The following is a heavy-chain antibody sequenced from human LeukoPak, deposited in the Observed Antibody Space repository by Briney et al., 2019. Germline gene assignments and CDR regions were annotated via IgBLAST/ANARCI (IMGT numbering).Heavy chain of an antibody. CDR2: IKQDGREK. V-gene: IGHV3-7*01. Sequence: PGGSLRLSCAASGFTFSNYWMSWVRQAPGKGLEWVANIKQDGREKYYVDSVKGRFTISRDNAKNSLYLQMNSLRAEDTAVYYCASEVVIGLFDYWGQGTLVTVSS. CDR1: GFTFSNYW. CDR3: ASEVVIGLFDY. J-gene: IGHJ4*02. D-gene: IGHD3-22*01.